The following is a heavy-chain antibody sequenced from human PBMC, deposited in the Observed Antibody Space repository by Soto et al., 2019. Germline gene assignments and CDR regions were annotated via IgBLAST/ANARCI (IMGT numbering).Heavy chain of an antibody. CDR2: IYPGDSDT. D-gene: IGHD2-2*01. V-gene: IGHV5-51*01. Sequence: GESLKISCKGSVYNFITYWIVWVRQMLGKGLEWMGIIYPGDSDTRYSPSFQGQVTISADKSISTAYLQWSSLKASDTGIYYCARRSTYCTSTSCYFDYWGQGIPVTVSS. J-gene: IGHJ4*02. CDR1: VYNFITYW. CDR3: ARRSTYCTSTSCYFDY.